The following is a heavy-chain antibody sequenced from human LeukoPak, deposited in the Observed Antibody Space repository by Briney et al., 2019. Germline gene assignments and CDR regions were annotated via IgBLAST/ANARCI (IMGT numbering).Heavy chain of an antibody. J-gene: IGHJ6*03. Sequence: ASVKVSCKASGYTFTGYYMHWVRQAPGQGLEWMGWINPNSGGTNYAQKFQGGVTMTRDTSISTAYMEVSRLRSDDTAVYYCARVFYAKDIVVVPAYYYYYLDVWGKGTTVTVSS. CDR3: ARVFYAKDIVVVPAYYYYYLDV. CDR2: INPNSGGT. D-gene: IGHD2-2*01. V-gene: IGHV1-2*02. CDR1: GYTFTGYY.